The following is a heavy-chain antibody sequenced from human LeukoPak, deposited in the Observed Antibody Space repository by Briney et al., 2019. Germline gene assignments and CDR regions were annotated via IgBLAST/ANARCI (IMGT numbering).Heavy chain of an antibody. Sequence: SETLSLTCTVSGGSISSGGYSWSLIRQHPGKGLEWLGYIYYSGSTYYNPSLKSRVTISVDTSKNQFSLKLSSVTAADTAVYYCAGYYDSSGYYWGFDYWGQGTLVTVSS. J-gene: IGHJ4*02. CDR2: IYYSGST. CDR1: GGSISSGGYS. V-gene: IGHV4-31*03. D-gene: IGHD3-22*01. CDR3: AGYYDSSGYYWGFDY.